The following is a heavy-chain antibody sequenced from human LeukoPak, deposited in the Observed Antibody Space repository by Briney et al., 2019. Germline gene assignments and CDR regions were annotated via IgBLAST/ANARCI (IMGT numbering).Heavy chain of an antibody. J-gene: IGHJ4*02. V-gene: IGHV1-18*01. CDR3: ARVGYTSGCDH. D-gene: IGHD3-3*01. Sequence: ASVKVSCTASGYIFTSYGIGWVRQAPGQGLEWMGWISTYNGNTNYVQRLHGRVTMTTDTPTTTVHMELRSLRSDDAAVYYCARVGYTSGCDHWGQGTLVTVSS. CDR1: GYIFTSYG. CDR2: ISTYNGNT.